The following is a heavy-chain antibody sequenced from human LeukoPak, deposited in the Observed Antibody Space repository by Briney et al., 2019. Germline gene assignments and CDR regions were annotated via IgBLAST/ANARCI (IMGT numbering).Heavy chain of an antibody. J-gene: IGHJ4*02. CDR1: GGTFSSYA. CDR2: IIPILGIA. V-gene: IGHV1-69*04. Sequence: SVKVPCKASGGTFSSYAISWVRQAPGQGLEWMGRIIPILGIANYAQKFQGRVTITADKSTSTAYMELSSLRSEDTAVYYCARETGGRYYDSSGSEYWGQGTLVTVSS. CDR3: ARETGGRYYDSSGSEY. D-gene: IGHD3-22*01.